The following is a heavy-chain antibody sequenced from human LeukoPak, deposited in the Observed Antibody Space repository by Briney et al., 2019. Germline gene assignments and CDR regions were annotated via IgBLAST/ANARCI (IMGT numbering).Heavy chain of an antibody. CDR3: AKGLAAAAPPSRRDAFDI. CDR1: GFTFSSYA. V-gene: IGHV3-23*01. CDR2: ISGSGGST. Sequence: GGSLRLSCAASGFTFSSYAMSWVRQAPGKGLEWVSAISGSGGSTYYADSVKGRFTISRDNSKNTLYLQMNSLRAEDTAVYYCAKGLAAAAPPSRRDAFDIWGQGTMVTVSS. D-gene: IGHD6-13*01. J-gene: IGHJ3*02.